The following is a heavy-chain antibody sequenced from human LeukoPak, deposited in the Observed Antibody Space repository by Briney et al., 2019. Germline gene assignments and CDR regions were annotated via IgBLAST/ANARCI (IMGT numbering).Heavy chain of an antibody. V-gene: IGHV1-8*03. D-gene: IGHD2-21*02. J-gene: IGHJ6*02. CDR1: GYTFTSYD. CDR3: ARGATYCGGDCYITRYYYYGMDV. CDR2: MNPNSGNT. Sequence: ASVKVSCKASGYTFTSYDINWVRQAPGQGLEWMGWMNPNSGNTGYAQKFQGRVTITRNTSISTAYMELSSLRSEDTAVYYCARGATYCGGDCYITRYYYYGMDVWGQGTTVTVSS.